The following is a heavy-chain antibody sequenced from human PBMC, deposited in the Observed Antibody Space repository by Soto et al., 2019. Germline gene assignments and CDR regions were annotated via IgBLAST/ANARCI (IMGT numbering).Heavy chain of an antibody. Sequence: SETLSLTCTVSGGSISSYYWSWIRQPPGKGLEWIGYIYYSGSTNYNPSLKSRVTISVDTSKNQFSLKLSSVTAADTAVYCCARAPLRGGHIGPLGYWGQGTLVTVSS. CDR2: IYYSGST. CDR3: ARAPLRGGHIGPLGY. CDR1: GGSISSYY. J-gene: IGHJ4*02. V-gene: IGHV4-59*01. D-gene: IGHD2-21*01.